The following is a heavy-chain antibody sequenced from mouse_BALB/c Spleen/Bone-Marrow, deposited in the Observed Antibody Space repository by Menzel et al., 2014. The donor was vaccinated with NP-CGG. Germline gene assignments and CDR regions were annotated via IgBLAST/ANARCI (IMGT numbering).Heavy chain of an antibody. Sequence: QVQLQQSGPELAKPGASVKVSCKASGYTFTDTRIHWIKQRPGQGLEWIGYINPSTGYAEYNQNFKDKATLSVDKSSSTAYMQLSSLTSEDSAVYYCARDYWGQGTTLTVSS. V-gene: IGHV1-7*01. CDR1: GYTFTDTR. CDR3: ARDY. J-gene: IGHJ2*01. CDR2: INPSTGYA.